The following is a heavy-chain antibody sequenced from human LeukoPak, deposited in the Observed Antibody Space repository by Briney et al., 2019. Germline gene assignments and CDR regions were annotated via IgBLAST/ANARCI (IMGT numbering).Heavy chain of an antibody. CDR2: IIPIFGTA. J-gene: IGHJ4*02. Sequence: SVKVSCKASGGTFSSYAISWVRQAPGQGLEWMGGIIPIFGTANYAQKFQGRVTITTDESTSTAYMELSSLRSEDTAVYYCARGTWWATTVTTFDYWGQGTLVTVSS. V-gene: IGHV1-69*05. D-gene: IGHD4-17*01. CDR3: ARGTWWATTVTTFDY. CDR1: GGTFSSYA.